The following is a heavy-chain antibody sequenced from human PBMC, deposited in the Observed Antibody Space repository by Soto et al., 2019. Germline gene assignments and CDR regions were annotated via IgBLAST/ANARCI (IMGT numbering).Heavy chain of an antibody. V-gene: IGHV3-23*01. Sequence: GESLKISCAASGFTFSSYAMSWVRQAPGKGLEWVSAISGSGGSTYYADSVKGRFTISRDNSKNTLYLQMNSLRAEDTAVYYCAKDSVIAVAGIWFDPWGQGTLVTVSS. D-gene: IGHD6-19*01. CDR1: GFTFSSYA. CDR2: ISGSGGST. J-gene: IGHJ5*02. CDR3: AKDSVIAVAGIWFDP.